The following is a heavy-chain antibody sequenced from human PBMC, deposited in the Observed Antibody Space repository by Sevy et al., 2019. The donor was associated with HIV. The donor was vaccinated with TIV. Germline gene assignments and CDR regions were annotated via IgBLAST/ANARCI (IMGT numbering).Heavy chain of an antibody. D-gene: IGHD1-26*01. CDR2: ISYDGSNK. CDR1: GFAFSSFA. Sequence: GGSLRLSCAVSGFAFSSFAFHWVRQAPGKGLEWVAFISYDGSNKYYADSVKGRFTISRANSKNTLYLQMNSLRAEDTAVYYCVQQKGETIVGATTGFHYWGQGPLVTVSS. J-gene: IGHJ4*02. V-gene: IGHV3-30-3*01. CDR3: VQQKGETIVGATTGFHY.